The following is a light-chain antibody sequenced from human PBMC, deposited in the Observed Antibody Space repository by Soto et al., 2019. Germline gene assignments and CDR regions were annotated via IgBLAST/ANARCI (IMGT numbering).Light chain of an antibody. J-gene: IGLJ1*01. CDR1: SSDVGGYNY. CDR2: DVS. V-gene: IGLV2-14*01. CDR3: SLYTRSRPL. Sequence: QSALTQPASVSGSPGQSITISCTGTSSDVGGYNYVSWYQQHPGKAPKLMIYDVSNRPSGVSNRFSGSKSGNTASLTISGLQAEDEADSSCSLYTRSRPLFGTGTKVAVL.